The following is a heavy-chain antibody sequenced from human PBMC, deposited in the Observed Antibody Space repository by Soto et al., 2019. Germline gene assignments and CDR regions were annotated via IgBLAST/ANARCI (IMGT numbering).Heavy chain of an antibody. CDR2: INPTDSYI. J-gene: IGHJ6*02. V-gene: IGHV5-10-1*01. CDR1: GYSFTSYW. D-gene: IGHD1-1*01. Sequence: PGESLKISCKGSGYSFTSYWISWVRQMPGKGLEWMGRINPTDSYITYNPSFQGHVTISIDKSIRTAYLQWGTLKASDTAIYYCARGMRTLTTSYHYGLDVWGQGTTVTVSS. CDR3: ARGMRTLTTSYHYGLDV.